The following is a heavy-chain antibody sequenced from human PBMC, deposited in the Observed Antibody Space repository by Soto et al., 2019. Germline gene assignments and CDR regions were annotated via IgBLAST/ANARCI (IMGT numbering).Heavy chain of an antibody. V-gene: IGHV2-5*02. CDR3: ARTDTYYDLRGPYYVFDY. Sequence: SGPTLVNPTQTLTLTCTFSGFSLSTSGVGVGWIRQPPGKALEWLALIYWDDDKRYSPSLKSRLTITKDTSKNQVVLTMTNMDPVDTATYYCARTDTYYDLRGPYYVFDYWGQGTLVTVSS. J-gene: IGHJ4*02. CDR1: GFSLSTSGVG. D-gene: IGHD3-3*01. CDR2: IYWDDDK.